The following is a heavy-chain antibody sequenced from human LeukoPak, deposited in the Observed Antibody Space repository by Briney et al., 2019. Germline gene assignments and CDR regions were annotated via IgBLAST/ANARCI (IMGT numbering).Heavy chain of an antibody. V-gene: IGHV4-59*01. D-gene: IGHD3-22*01. CDR2: IYYSGST. CDR1: GGSISSYY. Sequence: SETLSLTCTVSGGSISSYYWSWIRQPPGKGLEWIGYIYYSGSTNYNPSLKSRVTISVDTSKNQFSLKLSSVTAADTAVYYCARAPPSYYDSSGYCGRCRYVDVWGKGATVTVSS. J-gene: IGHJ6*03. CDR3: ARAPPSYYDSSGYCGRCRYVDV.